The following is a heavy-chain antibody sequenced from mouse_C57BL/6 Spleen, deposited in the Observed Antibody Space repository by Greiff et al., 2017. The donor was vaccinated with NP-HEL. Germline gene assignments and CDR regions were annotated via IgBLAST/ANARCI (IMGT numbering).Heavy chain of an antibody. CDR3: ASQLRDY. J-gene: IGHJ2*01. V-gene: IGHV1-55*01. Sequence: QVQLQQPGAELVKPGASVKMSCKASGYTFTSYWITWVKQRPGQGLEWIGDIYPGSGSTNYNEKFKSKATLTVDTSSSTAYLQLSSLTTEDSACYYCASQLRDYWGQGTTLTVSS. CDR2: IYPGSGST. CDR1: GYTFTSYW. D-gene: IGHD3-2*02.